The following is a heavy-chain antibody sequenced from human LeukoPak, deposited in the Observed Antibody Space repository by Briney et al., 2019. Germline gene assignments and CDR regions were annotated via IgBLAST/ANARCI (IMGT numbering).Heavy chain of an antibody. J-gene: IGHJ4*02. CDR2: IYYSGST. CDR3: ARQGITMVRGVIMAPDY. D-gene: IGHD3-10*01. Sequence: PSETLSLTCTVSGGSISSSSYYWGWIRQPPGKGLEWIGSIYYSGSTYYNPSLKSRVTISVDTSKNQFSLKLSSVTAADTAVYYCARQGITMVRGVIMAPDYWGQGTLVTVSS. CDR1: GGSISSSSYY. V-gene: IGHV4-39*01.